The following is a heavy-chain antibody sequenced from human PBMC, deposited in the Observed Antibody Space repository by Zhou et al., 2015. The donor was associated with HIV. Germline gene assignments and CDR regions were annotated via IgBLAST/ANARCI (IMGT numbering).Heavy chain of an antibody. CDR2: ISGSGSTI. D-gene: IGHD3-3*01. CDR3: ARAKMEATYDLWTTGPYSGYMDV. CDR1: AIIFSDYY. Sequence: QVQLVESGGGLVQPGGSLRLSCAASAIIFSDYYMSWIRQAPGKGLEWVSYISGSGSTIYYADSVKGRFTISRDNAKNSLYLQMSTLRAEDTAVYYCARAKMEATYDLWTTGPYSGYMDVWGKGTNGHRLL. J-gene: IGHJ6*03. V-gene: IGHV3-11*04.